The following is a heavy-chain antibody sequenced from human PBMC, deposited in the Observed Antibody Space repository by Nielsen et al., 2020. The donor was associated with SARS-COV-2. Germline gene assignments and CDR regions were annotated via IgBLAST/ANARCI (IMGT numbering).Heavy chain of an antibody. Sequence: GSLRLSCAVYGGSFSGYFWSWIRQPPGEGLEWIGEIGHSGSTTYNPSLKSRVTMSIDTSENQFSLRLNSVTAADTAVYYCAKDYGGGVEIWGQGTMVTVSS. CDR1: GGSFSGYF. CDR3: AKDYGGGVEI. J-gene: IGHJ3*02. D-gene: IGHD4-23*01. V-gene: IGHV4-34*01. CDR2: IGHSGST.